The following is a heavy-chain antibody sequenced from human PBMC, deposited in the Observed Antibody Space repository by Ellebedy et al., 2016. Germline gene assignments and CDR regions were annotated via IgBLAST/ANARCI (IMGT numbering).Heavy chain of an antibody. J-gene: IGHJ5*02. CDR3: VNWFDP. Sequence: LSLTCAASGFSFSPYDMSWVRQAPGKGPEWVAAISGSGVNRYYADSVEGRFTISRDVSKSILYLQMDSLRVDDTAVYYCVNWFDPWGQGTLVTVSS. CDR2: ISGSGVNR. CDR1: GFSFSPYD. V-gene: IGHV3-23*01.